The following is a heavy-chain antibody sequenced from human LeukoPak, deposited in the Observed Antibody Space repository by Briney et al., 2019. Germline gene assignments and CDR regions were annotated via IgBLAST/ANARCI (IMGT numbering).Heavy chain of an antibody. CDR1: GFSFSDYE. CDR3: ARDAYDFWNDEPGHIDV. V-gene: IGHV3-48*03. CDR2: ISGSGTTI. J-gene: IGHJ6*03. D-gene: IGHD3-3*01. Sequence: GGSLRLSCPGSGFSFSDYELNWVGQAPGKGLEWVSYISGSGTTIYYADSVKGRFTISRDNAKNSLYLYTNSLRADDTAVYSCARDAYDFWNDEPGHIDVWGRGTTVTVSS.